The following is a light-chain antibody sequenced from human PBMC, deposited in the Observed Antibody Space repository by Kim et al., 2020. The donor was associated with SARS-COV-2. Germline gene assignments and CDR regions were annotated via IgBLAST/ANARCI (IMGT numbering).Light chain of an antibody. CDR2: DAS. V-gene: IGKV1-33*01. J-gene: IGKJ4*01. CDR3: QQYDYLPLT. CDR1: QDISTY. Sequence: DIQMTQSPSSLSASVGDRVIITCQASQDISTYLNWYQQKPGKAPKFLIYDASNLATGVPSRFSGSGSGTEFTFTISSLQPEDIATYYCQQYDYLPLTFGGGTKVDIK.